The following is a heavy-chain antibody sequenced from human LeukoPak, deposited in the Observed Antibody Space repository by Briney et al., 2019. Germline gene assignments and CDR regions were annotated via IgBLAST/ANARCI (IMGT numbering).Heavy chain of an antibody. J-gene: IGHJ4*02. CDR3: ARGLSGYASSLGY. Sequence: PGGSLRLSCAASGFTFSSYWMHRVRHAPGKGLVWVSRINSDGSSTSYADSVRGRFSISRDNAKNTLYLQMNSLRAEDTAVYYCARGLSGYASSLGYWGQGTLVIVSS. D-gene: IGHD6-6*01. CDR2: INSDGSST. V-gene: IGHV3-74*01. CDR1: GFTFSSYW.